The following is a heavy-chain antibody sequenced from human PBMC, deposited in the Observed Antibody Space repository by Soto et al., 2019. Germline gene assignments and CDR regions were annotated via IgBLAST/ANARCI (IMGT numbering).Heavy chain of an antibody. J-gene: IGHJ4*02. CDR2: ISAYNGNT. CDR1: GYTFTSYG. D-gene: IGHD3-22*01. Sequence: ASVKVSCKASGYTFTSYGISWVRQAPGQGLEWMGWISAYNGNTNYAQKLQGRVTMTTDTSTSTAYMELRSLRSDDTAVYYCARSTYYYDSSGYYFEYWGQGTLVIVSS. V-gene: IGHV1-18*01. CDR3: ARSTYYYDSSGYYFEY.